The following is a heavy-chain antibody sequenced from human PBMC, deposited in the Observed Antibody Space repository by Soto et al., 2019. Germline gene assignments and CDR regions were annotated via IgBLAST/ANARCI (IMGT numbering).Heavy chain of an antibody. CDR3: TRAGWSPYLSCY. J-gene: IGHJ4*02. CDR2: ISSSGSTA. CDR1: GFTFSRFE. Sequence: GGSLRLSCAASGFTFSRFELHWVRQAPGKGLEWISYISSSGSTAYYASSVEGRFTISRDNANNSVYLQMDSLRAEDTAVYYCTRAGWSPYLSCYWGQGALVTVSS. V-gene: IGHV3-48*03. D-gene: IGHD3-10*01.